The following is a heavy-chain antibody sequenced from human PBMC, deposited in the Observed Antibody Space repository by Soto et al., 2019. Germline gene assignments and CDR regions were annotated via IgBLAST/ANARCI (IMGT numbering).Heavy chain of an antibody. CDR3: ARVAYTSRATHWFDC. Sequence: QVQLVQSGAEVKKTGSSVKVSCKASGGTFTNYAVSWVRQAPGQGLEWMGDIIPIFGTTNYAQKFQGRVTIAADESTSTGYMELTNLRSEDTALYYCARVAYTSRATHWFDCWGQGTLVTVSS. V-gene: IGHV1-69*01. J-gene: IGHJ5*01. CDR2: IIPIFGTT. D-gene: IGHD3-16*01. CDR1: GGTFTNYA.